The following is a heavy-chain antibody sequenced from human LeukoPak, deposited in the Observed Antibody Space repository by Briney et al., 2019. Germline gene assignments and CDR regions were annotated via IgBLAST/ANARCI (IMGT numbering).Heavy chain of an antibody. CDR2: INHSGST. CDR3: ARGYYDSSGDNWFDP. Sequence: SETLSLTCAVYGGSFSGYYWSWIRQPPGKGLEWIGEINHSGSTNYNPSLKSRVTISVDTSKNQFSLKLSSVTAADTAVYYCARGYYDSSGDNWFDPWGQGTLVTVS. V-gene: IGHV4-34*01. CDR1: GGSFSGYY. D-gene: IGHD3-22*01. J-gene: IGHJ5*02.